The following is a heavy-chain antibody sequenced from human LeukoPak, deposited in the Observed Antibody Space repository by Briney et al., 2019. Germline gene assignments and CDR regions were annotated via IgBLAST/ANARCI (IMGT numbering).Heavy chain of an antibody. CDR1: GGSISSSSYY. J-gene: IGHJ4*02. CDR3: ARVWITMVRGVIRYYFDY. V-gene: IGHV4-39*07. CDR2: IYYSGST. Sequence: SETLSLTCTVSGGSISSSSYYWGWIRQPPGKGLEWIGSIYYSGSTYYNPSLKSRVTISVDTSKNQFSLKLSSVTAADTAVYYCARVWITMVRGVIRYYFDYWGQGTLVTVSS. D-gene: IGHD3-10*01.